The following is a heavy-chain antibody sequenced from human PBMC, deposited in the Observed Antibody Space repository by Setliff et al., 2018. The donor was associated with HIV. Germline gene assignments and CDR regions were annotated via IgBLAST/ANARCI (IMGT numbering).Heavy chain of an antibody. Sequence: SETLSLTCAVSGGPLNSRNWWSWVRQPPGKGLEWIGEVFHSGSANSNASLRSRVMISVDTSKNQFSLKLSAVTAADTAVYYCARVGYHGSGRRDYSYGMDVWGQGTTVTVSS. CDR3: ARVGYHGSGRRDYSYGMDV. CDR1: GGPLNSRNW. J-gene: IGHJ6*02. V-gene: IGHV4-4*02. CDR2: VFHSGSA. D-gene: IGHD3-10*01.